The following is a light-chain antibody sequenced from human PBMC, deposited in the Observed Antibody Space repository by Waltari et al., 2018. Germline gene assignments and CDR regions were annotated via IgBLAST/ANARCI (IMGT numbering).Light chain of an antibody. CDR3: SAYTTTNTYV. J-gene: IGLJ1*01. CDR2: EVK. Sequence: QSALTQPPSVSGSPGQSVPISCTGTSSDVGGYDRVSWYQQPPGTAPKLILCEVKSRPSGVPARFSGSKSGSTASLTISGLQTEDEADYYCSAYTTTNTYVFGTGTKVTVL. CDR1: SSDVGGYDR. V-gene: IGLV2-18*02.